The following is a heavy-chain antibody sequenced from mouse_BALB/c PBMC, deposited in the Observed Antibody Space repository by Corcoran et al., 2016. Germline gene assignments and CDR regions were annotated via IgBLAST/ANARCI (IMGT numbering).Heavy chain of an antibody. CDR1: GYTFTNYG. CDR3: ARRYGNYSLYWYFDV. CDR2: INTYTGEP. D-gene: IGHD2-1*01. V-gene: IGHV9-3-1*01. J-gene: IGHJ1*01. Sequence: QSQLVQSGPELKKPGETVKISCEASGYTFTNYGMNWVKQAPGKGLKWMGWINTYTGEPTYADDFKGRFAFSLETSASTAYLQINNLKNENTATYFCARRYGNYSLYWYFDVWGAGTTVTVSS.